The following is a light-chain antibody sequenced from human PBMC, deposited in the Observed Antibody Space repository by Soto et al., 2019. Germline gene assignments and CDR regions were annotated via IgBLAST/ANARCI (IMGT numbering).Light chain of an antibody. V-gene: IGLV3-21*04. CDR2: YDS. CDR1: NIGSKS. CDR3: QVWDSSSDHPV. J-gene: IGLJ2*01. Sequence: SYELTQPPSVSVAPGKTARIICGGNNIGSKSVHWYQQKPGQAPVLVIYYDSDRPSGIPERFSGSNSGNTATLTISRVEAGDEADYYCQVWDSSSDHPVFGGGTKVTVL.